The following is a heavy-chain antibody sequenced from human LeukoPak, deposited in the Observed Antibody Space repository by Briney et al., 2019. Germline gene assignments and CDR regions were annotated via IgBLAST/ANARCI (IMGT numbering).Heavy chain of an antibody. J-gene: IGHJ3*02. CDR3: ARDLERWLQMGEDAFDI. CDR1: GFTFSSYG. V-gene: IGHV3-30*02. D-gene: IGHD5-24*01. Sequence: HSGGSLRLSCAASGFTFSSYGMHWVRQAPGKGLEWVAFIRYDGSNKYYADSVKGRLTISRDNSKNTVYVQMNSLRAEDTAVYYCARDLERWLQMGEDAFDIWGQGTMVTVSS. CDR2: IRYDGSNK.